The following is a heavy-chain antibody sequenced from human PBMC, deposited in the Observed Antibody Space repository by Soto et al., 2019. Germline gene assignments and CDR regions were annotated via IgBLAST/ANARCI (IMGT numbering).Heavy chain of an antibody. CDR1: GFTFSSYG. CDR3: ARDGRDTVTTTFYYYYYGMDV. Sequence: GGSLRLSWAASGFTFSSYGMHWVRQAPGKGLEWVAVIWYDGSNKYYADSVKGRFTISRDNSKNTLYLQMNSLRAEDTAVYYCARDGRDTVTTTFYYYYYGMDVWGQGTTVTVSS. J-gene: IGHJ6*02. V-gene: IGHV3-33*01. CDR2: IWYDGSNK. D-gene: IGHD4-17*01.